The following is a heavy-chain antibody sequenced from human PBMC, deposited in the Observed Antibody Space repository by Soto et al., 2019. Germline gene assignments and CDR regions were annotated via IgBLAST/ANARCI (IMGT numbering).Heavy chain of an antibody. CDR3: VRGGSGYYPRFDS. Sequence: QVQLQESGPGLVKPSQTLSLTCSVSGGSITSGEGYWSWIRQPPGKGLEWIGFTHFSGSTKYNSSIQTRAFISVDTSQNQFSLKLTSVTAADTAVYYCVRGGSGYYPRFDSWGQGTLVTVSS. V-gene: IGHV4-30-4*01. D-gene: IGHD3-3*01. CDR2: THFSGST. J-gene: IGHJ4*02. CDR1: GGSITSGEGY.